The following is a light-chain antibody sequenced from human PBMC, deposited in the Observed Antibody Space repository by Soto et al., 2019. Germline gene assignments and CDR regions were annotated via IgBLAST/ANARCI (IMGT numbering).Light chain of an antibody. Sequence: DIQLTQSPSFLSASVGDRVTITCRASQDIRSYLAWYQQKPGKAPNLLIYAASTLQCGVPSRFSGSGSGTEFTLTISSLQPEDFASYYCQHLHSYPLTFGGGTKVEI. V-gene: IGKV1-9*01. CDR3: QHLHSYPLT. CDR2: AAS. CDR1: QDIRSY. J-gene: IGKJ4*01.